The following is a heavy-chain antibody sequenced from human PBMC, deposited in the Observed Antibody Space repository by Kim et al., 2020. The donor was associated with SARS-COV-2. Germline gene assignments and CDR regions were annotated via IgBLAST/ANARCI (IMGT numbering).Heavy chain of an antibody. CDR3: ARSEGRASWHQFDY. CDR1: SDSFSAYY. Sequence: SETLSLTCTVSSDSFSAYYWSWIRHLPGKGLEWIVYIFYGGDTNYNPSLKSRVTISWDTSRNQFSLDVTSVTDADTAVYYCARSEGRASWHQFDYWGQGILVTVSS. V-gene: IGHV4-59*01. J-gene: IGHJ4*02. CDR2: IFYGGDT.